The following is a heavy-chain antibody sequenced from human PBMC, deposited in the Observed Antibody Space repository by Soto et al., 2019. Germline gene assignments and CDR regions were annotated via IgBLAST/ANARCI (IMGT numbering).Heavy chain of an antibody. V-gene: IGHV1-2*02. CDR3: ARGVSIAGENWFDP. CDR2: INPNSGGT. CDR1: GYTFTGYY. D-gene: IGHD6-6*01. Sequence: ASLRVSCKASGYTFTGYYMHWVRQAPGQGLEWMGWINPNSGGTNYAQKFQGRVTMTRDTSISTAYMELSRLRSDDTAVYYCARGVSIAGENWFDPWGQGTLVTVSS. J-gene: IGHJ5*02.